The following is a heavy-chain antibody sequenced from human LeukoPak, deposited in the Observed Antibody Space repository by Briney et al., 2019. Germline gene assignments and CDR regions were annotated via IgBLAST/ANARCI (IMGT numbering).Heavy chain of an antibody. CDR3: LTGDHYDY. CDR1: GFTFSRFW. J-gene: IGHJ4*02. Sequence: GGSPRLSCAASGFTFSRFWMTWVRQAPGKGLEWVANIKQDGSEKYYVDSVKGRFTISRDNAKSSLYLQMNSLRGEDTAIYYCLTGDHYDYWGRGTLVTVSS. D-gene: IGHD3-9*01. V-gene: IGHV3-7*01. CDR2: IKQDGSEK.